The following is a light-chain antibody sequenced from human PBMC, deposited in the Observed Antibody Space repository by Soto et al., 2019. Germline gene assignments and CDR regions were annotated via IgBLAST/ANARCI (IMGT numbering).Light chain of an antibody. Sequence: EIVLTQSPATLSLSPGERATLSCRASQSISSYLAWYQQKPGQAPRLLIYDASNRATGIPARFSGSGSGTEFTLTISSLEPEDFAVYYCQQRSKWPQTFGQGTNLEIK. CDR2: DAS. CDR3: QQRSKWPQT. J-gene: IGKJ2*01. CDR1: QSISSY. V-gene: IGKV3-11*01.